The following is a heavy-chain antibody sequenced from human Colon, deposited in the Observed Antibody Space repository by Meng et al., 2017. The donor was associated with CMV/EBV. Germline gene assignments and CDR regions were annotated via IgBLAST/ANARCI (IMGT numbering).Heavy chain of an antibody. Sequence: QVQLVQSVAEVKKPGASVKVSCKGSGYSFTSGYTSSSYGIHWVRQAPGQRLEWMGWINTGNGKPKSSERFQGRVTITEDTSASTVYMELSSLTSEDTAVYYCARGWDSGSYFDNWGQGTLVTVSS. J-gene: IGHJ4*03. CDR3: ARGWDSGSYFDN. V-gene: IGHV1-3*04. D-gene: IGHD1-26*01. CDR2: INTGNGKP. CDR1: GYTSSSYG.